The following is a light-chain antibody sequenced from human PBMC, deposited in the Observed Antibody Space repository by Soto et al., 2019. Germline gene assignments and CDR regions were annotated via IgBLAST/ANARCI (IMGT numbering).Light chain of an antibody. CDR1: QTVSSN. CDR2: GAS. CDR3: QQYNNWPGT. J-gene: IGKJ1*01. V-gene: IGKV3-15*01. Sequence: EIVMTQSPATLSVSPGDRATLSCRASQTVSSNLAWYQQKPGQAPRLLIYGASTRATGIPARFSGSGSGTEFTLTISILQSEDFAVYYCQQYNNWPGTFGQGTKVEIK.